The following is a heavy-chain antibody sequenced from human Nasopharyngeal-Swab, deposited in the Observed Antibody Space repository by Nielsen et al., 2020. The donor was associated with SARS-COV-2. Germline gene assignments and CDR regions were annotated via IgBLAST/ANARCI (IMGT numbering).Heavy chain of an antibody. J-gene: IGHJ6*02. CDR1: GFTFSSYS. V-gene: IGHV3-21*01. CDR2: ISSSSSYI. Sequence: GESLKISCAASGFTFSSYSMNWVRQAPGKGLEWVSSISSSSSYIYYADSVKGRFTIPRDNAKNSLYLQMNSLRAEDTAVYYCARITVAGDYYYGMDVWGQGTTVTVSS. CDR3: ARITVAGDYYYGMDV. D-gene: IGHD6-19*01.